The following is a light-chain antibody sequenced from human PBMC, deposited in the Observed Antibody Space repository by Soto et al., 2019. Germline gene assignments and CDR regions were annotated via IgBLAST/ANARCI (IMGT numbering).Light chain of an antibody. CDR2: GVS. Sequence: QSALTQPPSASGSPGQSVSISCTGTSSDIGAYNFVSWYQQHPGKAPRLMIYGVSKRPSGVPDRFSGSKSGNTASLTVSGLQAEDEAAYYCSSYAVSNNYVVFGGGTKLTVL. V-gene: IGLV2-8*01. J-gene: IGLJ2*01. CDR3: SSYAVSNNYVV. CDR1: SSDIGAYNF.